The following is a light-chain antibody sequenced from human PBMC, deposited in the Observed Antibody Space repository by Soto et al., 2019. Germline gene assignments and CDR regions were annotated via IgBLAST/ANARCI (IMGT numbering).Light chain of an antibody. CDR2: DVS. CDR3: SSYTSSSTLEDV. V-gene: IGLV2-14*01. J-gene: IGLJ1*01. CDR1: SSDVGGYNY. Sequence: QSALTQPASVSGSPGQSITISCTGTSSDVGGYNYVSWYQQHPGKAPKLMIYDVSNRPSGVSNRFSGSKSGNTASLTISALQAEDEADYYCSSYTSSSTLEDVFGTGTKLTVL.